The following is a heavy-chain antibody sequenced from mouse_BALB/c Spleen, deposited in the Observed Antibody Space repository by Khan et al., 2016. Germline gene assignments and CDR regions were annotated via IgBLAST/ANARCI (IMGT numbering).Heavy chain of an antibody. Sequence: QVQLQQSGPELKKPGETVRISCKASGYTFTTAGMQWVQKMPGQGLKWIGWINTHSGAPKYAEDFKGRFALSLETSASTAYLQISNLKHEDTATYFCARGSPCRFFDYWGQGTTLTVSS. CDR3: ARGSPCRFFDY. J-gene: IGHJ2*01. CDR1: GYTFTTAG. CDR2: INTHSGAP. V-gene: IGHV9-4*02.